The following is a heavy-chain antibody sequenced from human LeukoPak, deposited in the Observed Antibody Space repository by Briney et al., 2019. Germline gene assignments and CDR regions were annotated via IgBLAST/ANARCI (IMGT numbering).Heavy chain of an antibody. CDR2: ISGSGGST. CDR1: GFTFSSYA. Sequence: GGSLRLSCAASGFTFSSYAMSWVRQAPGKGLEWVSAISGSGGSTYYADSVKGRFTISRDNSKDTLYLQMNSLRAEDTAVYYCAKDAGYSSSPTYFDYWGQGTLVTVSS. D-gene: IGHD6-13*01. J-gene: IGHJ4*02. V-gene: IGHV3-23*01. CDR3: AKDAGYSSSPTYFDY.